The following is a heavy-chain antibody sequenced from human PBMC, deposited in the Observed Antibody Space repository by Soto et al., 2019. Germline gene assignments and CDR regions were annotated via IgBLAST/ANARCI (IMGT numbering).Heavy chain of an antibody. CDR2: ISGSGGST. CDR3: ANRLAYCGGDCYRAEYFQH. D-gene: IGHD2-21*02. V-gene: IGHV3-23*01. CDR1: GFTFSSYA. J-gene: IGHJ1*01. Sequence: GGPLRLSCAASGFTFSSYAMSWVRQAPGKGLEWVSAISGSGGSTYYADSVKGRFTISRDNSKNTLYLQMNSLRAEDTAVYYCANRLAYCGGDCYRAEYFQHWGQGTLVTVSS.